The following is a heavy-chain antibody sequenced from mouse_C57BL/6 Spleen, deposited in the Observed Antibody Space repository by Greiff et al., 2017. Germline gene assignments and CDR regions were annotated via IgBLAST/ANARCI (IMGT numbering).Heavy chain of an antibody. V-gene: IGHV1-82*01. J-gene: IGHJ1*03. CDR1: GYAFSSSW. D-gene: IGHD2-13*01. CDR2: IYPGDGDT. CDR3: ARRKETYYGDYRHFDV. Sequence: QVQLQQSGPELVKPGASVKISCKASGYAFSSSWMNWVKQRPGKGLEWIGRIYPGDGDTNYNGKFKGKATLTADKSSSTAYMQLSSLTSEDSAVYFCARRKETYYGDYRHFDVWGTGTTVTVSS.